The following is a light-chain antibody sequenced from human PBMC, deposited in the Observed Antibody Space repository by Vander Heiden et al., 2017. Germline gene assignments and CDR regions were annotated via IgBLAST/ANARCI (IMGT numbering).Light chain of an antibody. CDR3: RQGKHWPLT. Sequence: DVVLTPSPLSLPVTLGQPASIPCRSSQSLVYSDGDTYLNWFHQRPGQSPRRLIDKISNRDSGVPDRFSGSGSGTDFTLKISRVEAEDVGVYYCRQGKHWPLTFGQGTKVEIK. CDR1: QSLVYSDGDTY. J-gene: IGKJ1*01. V-gene: IGKV2-30*01. CDR2: KIS.